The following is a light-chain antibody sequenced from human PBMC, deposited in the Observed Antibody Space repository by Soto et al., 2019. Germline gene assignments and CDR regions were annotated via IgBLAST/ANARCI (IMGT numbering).Light chain of an antibody. CDR3: QQYNSWPLT. CDR1: QSVSSGY. V-gene: IGKV3-20*01. CDR2: GAS. Sequence: EIVLTQSPNTLSLSPGERATLSCSASQSVSSGYLVWYQQKPGQAPRLLIYGASSRATGIPDRFSGSGSGTEFTLTISSLQSEDFAVYYCQQYNSWPLTFGGGTKVGIK. J-gene: IGKJ4*01.